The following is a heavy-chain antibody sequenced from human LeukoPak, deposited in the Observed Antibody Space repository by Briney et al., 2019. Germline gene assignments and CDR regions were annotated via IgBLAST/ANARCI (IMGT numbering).Heavy chain of an antibody. J-gene: IGHJ4*02. CDR3: AKVSSSGCPDY. V-gene: IGHV3-30*18. Sequence: GGSLRLSCAASGFTLSSYAMSWVRQAPGKGLEWVAVISYDGSNKYYADSVKGRFTISRDNSKNTLYLQMNSLRAEDTAVYYCAKVSSSGCPDYWGQGTLVTVSS. CDR1: GFTLSSYA. D-gene: IGHD6-19*01. CDR2: ISYDGSNK.